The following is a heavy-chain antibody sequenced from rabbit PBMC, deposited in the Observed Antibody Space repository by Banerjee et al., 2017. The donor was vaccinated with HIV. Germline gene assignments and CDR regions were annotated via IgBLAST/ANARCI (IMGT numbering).Heavy chain of an antibody. CDR3: ARGGAAGYGYYL. V-gene: IGHV1S45*01. J-gene: IGHJ3*01. Sequence: EESGGDLVQPEGSLTLTCTASGFSFRSTYWQCWVRQAPGKGLEWIACIYAGGDGTTYYASWAKGRFTVSKTSATTVTLQMTSLTAADTATYFCARGGAAGYGYYLWGQGTLVTVS. D-gene: IGHD6-1*01. CDR2: IYAGGDGTT. CDR1: GFSFRSTYW.